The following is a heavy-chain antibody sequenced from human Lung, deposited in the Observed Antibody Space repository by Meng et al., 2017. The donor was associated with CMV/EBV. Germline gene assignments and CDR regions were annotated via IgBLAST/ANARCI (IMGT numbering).Heavy chain of an antibody. Sequence: GGSXRLXFAASGFNFRTYSMNWVRQAPGKGLEWVSSISSSSTYIYYADSVKGRFTISRDNAKNSLYLQMNSLRAEDTAVYYCARETGSSGWYGPGYWGQGXLVTVSS. CDR1: GFNFRTYS. V-gene: IGHV3-21*01. D-gene: IGHD6-19*01. J-gene: IGHJ4*02. CDR3: ARETGSSGWYGPGY. CDR2: ISSSSTYI.